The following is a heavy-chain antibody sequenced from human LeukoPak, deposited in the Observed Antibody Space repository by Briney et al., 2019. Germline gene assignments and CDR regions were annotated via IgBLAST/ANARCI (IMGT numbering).Heavy chain of an antibody. CDR2: IIPIFGTA. J-gene: IGHJ4*02. V-gene: IGHV1-69*13. Sequence: SVKVSCKASGCTFTSYDINWVRQATGQGLEWMGGIIPIFGTANYAQKFQGRVTITADESTSTAYMELSSLRSEDTAVYYCARDLGGTSFDYWGQGTLVTVSS. CDR1: GCTFTSYD. D-gene: IGHD1-7*01. CDR3: ARDLGGTSFDY.